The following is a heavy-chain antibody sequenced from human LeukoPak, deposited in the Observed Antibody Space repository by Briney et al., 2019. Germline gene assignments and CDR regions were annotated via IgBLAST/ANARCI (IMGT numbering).Heavy chain of an antibody. CDR1: GGSISSGSYY. CDR2: IYTSGST. J-gene: IGHJ4*02. Sequence: SETLSLTCTVSGGSISSGSYYWSWIRQPAGKGLEWIGRIYTSGSTNYNPSLKSRVTISVDTSKNQFSLKLSSVTAADTAVYYCARHGYLSTNWGQGTLVTVSS. V-gene: IGHV4-61*02. CDR3: ARHGYLSTN. D-gene: IGHD3-22*01.